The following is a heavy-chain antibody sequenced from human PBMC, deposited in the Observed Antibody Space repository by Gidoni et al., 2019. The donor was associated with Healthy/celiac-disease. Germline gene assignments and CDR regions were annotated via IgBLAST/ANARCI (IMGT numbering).Heavy chain of an antibody. D-gene: IGHD3-22*01. CDR3: ARVPDYYESSGYYFNHAFDI. V-gene: IGHV4-31*03. CDR2: IYYSGST. J-gene: IGHJ3*02. Sequence: QVQLQESGPGLVKPSQTLSLTCTVSGCSISSGGYSWSWISQHPGKGLEWIGYIYYSGSTYYNPSLKSRVTISVDTSKNQFSLKLSSVTAADTAVYYCARVPDYYESSGYYFNHAFDIWGQGTMVTVSS. CDR1: GCSISSGGYS.